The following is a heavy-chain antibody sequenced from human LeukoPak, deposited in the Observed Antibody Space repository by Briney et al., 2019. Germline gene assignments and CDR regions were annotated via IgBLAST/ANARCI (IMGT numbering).Heavy chain of an antibody. CDR3: ARDRDIKDIVVVVADY. CDR1: GFTFSSYS. Sequence: PGGSLRLSCAASGFTFSSYSMNWVRQAPGKGLEWVSSISSSSSYIYYADSVKGRFTISRDNAKNSLYLQMNSLRAEDTAVYYCARDRDIKDIVVVVADYWGQGTPVTVSS. V-gene: IGHV3-21*01. CDR2: ISSSSSYI. D-gene: IGHD2-15*01. J-gene: IGHJ4*02.